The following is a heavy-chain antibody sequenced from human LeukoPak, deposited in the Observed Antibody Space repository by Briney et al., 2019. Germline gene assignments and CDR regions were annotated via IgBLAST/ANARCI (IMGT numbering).Heavy chain of an antibody. Sequence: GGSLRLSCAASGFTVSSNYMSWVRQAPGKGLEWVSVIYSGGSTYYADSVKGRFTISRDNSKNTLYLQMNSLRAEDTAVYYCAKDGQGLTYYFDYWGQGTLVTVSS. CDR3: AKDGQGLTYYFDY. D-gene: IGHD3-16*01. CDR2: IYSGGST. CDR1: GFTVSSNY. J-gene: IGHJ4*02. V-gene: IGHV3-66*01.